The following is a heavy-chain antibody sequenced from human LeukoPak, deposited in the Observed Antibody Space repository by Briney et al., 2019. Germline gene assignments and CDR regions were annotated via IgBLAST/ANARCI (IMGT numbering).Heavy chain of an antibody. Sequence: SETLSLTCTVSGYSISSGYYWGWIRQPPGKGLEWIGSIYHSGSTYYNPSLKSRVTISVDTSKNQFSLKLSSVTAADTAVCYCARVRYSSGWLIDYWGQGTLVTVSS. CDR1: GYSISSGYY. J-gene: IGHJ4*02. CDR2: IYHSGST. V-gene: IGHV4-38-2*02. D-gene: IGHD6-19*01. CDR3: ARVRYSSGWLIDY.